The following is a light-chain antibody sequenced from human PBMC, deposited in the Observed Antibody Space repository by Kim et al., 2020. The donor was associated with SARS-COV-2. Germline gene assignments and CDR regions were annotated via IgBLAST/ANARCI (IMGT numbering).Light chain of an antibody. Sequence: SPGERVSLSCRASQSISSSYLAWYQQRPGQPPRLLMYDASSRATGVPDRFSGSGSGTDFTLTIKRLEPEDSAVYYCQYYGSSVTYPFGQGTKLEI. CDR1: QSISSSY. V-gene: IGKV3-20*01. J-gene: IGKJ2*01. CDR2: DAS. CDR3: QYYGSSVTYP.